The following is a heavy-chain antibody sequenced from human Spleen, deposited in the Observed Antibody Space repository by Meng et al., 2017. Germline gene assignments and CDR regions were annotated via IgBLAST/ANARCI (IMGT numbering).Heavy chain of an antibody. CDR1: GFTFKNAW. J-gene: IGHJ4*01. Sequence: GESLKISCAASGFTFKNAWMTWVRQAPGKELEWVGRINTNIDGGTTDYAAPVKGRFHISRDDSKSTLYLQMNSLKTEDTAIYYCTTDIISDYSYAYWGRGTLVTVSS. V-gene: IGHV3-15*01. CDR2: INTNIDGGTT. D-gene: IGHD5-18*01. CDR3: TTDIISDYSYAY.